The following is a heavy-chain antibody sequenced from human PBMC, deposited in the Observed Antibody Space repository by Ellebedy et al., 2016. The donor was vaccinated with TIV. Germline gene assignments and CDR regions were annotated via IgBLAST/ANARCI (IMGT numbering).Heavy chain of an antibody. D-gene: IGHD1-26*01. CDR2: IYYSGST. CDR1: GGSISSYY. J-gene: IGHJ4*02. V-gene: IGHV4-59*01. CDR3: ASSGSYYPAFDY. Sequence: GSLRLXXTVSGGSISSYYWSWIRQPPGKGLEWIGYIYYSGSTNYNPSLKSRVTISVDTSKNQFSLKLSSVTAADTAVYYCASSGSYYPAFDYWGQGTLVTVSS.